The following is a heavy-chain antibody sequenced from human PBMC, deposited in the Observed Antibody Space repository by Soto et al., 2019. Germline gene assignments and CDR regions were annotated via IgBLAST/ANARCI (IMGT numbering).Heavy chain of an antibody. CDR1: GYTFSGYY. Sequence: VQVVQSGAEVKKPGASVKVSCKASGYTFSGYYMHWVRQAPGQGLEWMGWIDPNSGATNYAQKFQGRVTMTRDTSINTADVELNRLRSDDTAVYYCARGYNWNPEMAYWGQGTLVTVSS. CDR2: IDPNSGAT. V-gene: IGHV1-2*02. D-gene: IGHD1-20*01. J-gene: IGHJ4*02. CDR3: ARGYNWNPEMAY.